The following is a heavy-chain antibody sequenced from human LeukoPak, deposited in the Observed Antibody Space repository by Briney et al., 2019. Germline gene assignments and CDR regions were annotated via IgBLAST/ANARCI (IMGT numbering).Heavy chain of an antibody. Sequence: SVKVSCKASGGTFSSYAISWVRQAPGQGLEWMGGIIPIFGTANYAQKFQGRVTITADESTSTAYMVLSSLRSEDTAVYYCARDRGECSSTSCDDAFDIWGQGTMVTVSS. CDR1: GGTFSSYA. CDR3: ARDRGECSSTSCDDAFDI. CDR2: IIPIFGTA. V-gene: IGHV1-69*13. J-gene: IGHJ3*02. D-gene: IGHD2-2*01.